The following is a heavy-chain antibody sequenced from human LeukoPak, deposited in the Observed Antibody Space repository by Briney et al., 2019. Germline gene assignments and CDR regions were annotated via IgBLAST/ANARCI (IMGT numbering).Heavy chain of an antibody. V-gene: IGHV3-23*01. D-gene: IGHD6-6*01. CDR2: ISGSGGST. Sequence: GGSLRLSCAASRFTFSSYSMNWVRQAPGKGLEWVSAISGSGGSTYYADSVKGRFTISRDNSKNTLYLQMNSLRAEDTAVYYCAKEGSSSFPNYYYYYMDVWGKGTTVTVSS. CDR1: RFTFSSYS. CDR3: AKEGSSSFPNYYYYYMDV. J-gene: IGHJ6*03.